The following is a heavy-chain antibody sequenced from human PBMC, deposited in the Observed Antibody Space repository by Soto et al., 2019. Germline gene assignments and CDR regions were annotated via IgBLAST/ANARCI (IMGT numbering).Heavy chain of an antibody. CDR3: ARGVAGSGFDL. CDR1: GDSVSSNTAA. J-gene: IGHJ4*02. V-gene: IGHV6-1*01. D-gene: IGHD6-19*01. Sequence: SQTISLTCAISGDSVSSNTAAWNWIRSSPSRGLEWLGRTYYRSNWRHDYAVSVKSRITVNPDTSKNHFSLQLNSVTPDDTAVNYCARGVAGSGFDLWGQGTLVTVSS. CDR2: TYYRSNWRH.